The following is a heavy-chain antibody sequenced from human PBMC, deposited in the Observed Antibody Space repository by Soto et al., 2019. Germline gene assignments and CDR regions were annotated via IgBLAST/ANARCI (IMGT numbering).Heavy chain of an antibody. D-gene: IGHD6-6*01. V-gene: IGHV3-23*01. Sequence: GSLRLSCAASGFTFSSYAMSWVRQAPGKGLEWVSSISTSIGATYYADSVKGRFTISRDDSKDTLYLQMNSLRAEDSAVYYCAKDRTVAARNFDCWGQGTQVTVSS. CDR1: GFTFSSYA. CDR2: ISTSIGAT. J-gene: IGHJ4*02. CDR3: AKDRTVAARNFDC.